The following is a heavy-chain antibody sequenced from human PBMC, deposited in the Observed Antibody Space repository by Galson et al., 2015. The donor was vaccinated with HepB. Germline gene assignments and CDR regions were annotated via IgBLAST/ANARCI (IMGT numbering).Heavy chain of an antibody. CDR3: ARGEYDFWSGASFDP. CDR1: GGSISSGGYY. J-gene: IGHJ5*02. V-gene: IGHV4-31*03. CDR2: IYYSGST. Sequence: TLSLTCTVSGGSISSGGYYWSWIRQHPGKGLEWIGYIYYSGSTYYNPSLKSRVTISVDTSKNQFSLKLSSVTAADTAVYYCARGEYDFWSGASFDPWGQGTLVTVSS. D-gene: IGHD3-3*01.